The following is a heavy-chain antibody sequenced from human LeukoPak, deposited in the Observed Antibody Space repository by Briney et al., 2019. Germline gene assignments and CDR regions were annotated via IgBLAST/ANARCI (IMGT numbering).Heavy chain of an antibody. CDR3: ARVVLAMIVVVRDDLFGAFDI. J-gene: IGHJ3*02. CDR2: ISAYNGNI. CDR1: GYTFTSYG. V-gene: IGHV1-18*01. Sequence: GASVKVSCKASGYTFTSYGISWVRQAPGQGLEWMGWISAYNGNINYAQKLQGRVTMTTDTSTSTAYMELRSLRSDDTAVYYCARVVLAMIVVVRDDLFGAFDIWGQGTMVTVSS. D-gene: IGHD3-22*01.